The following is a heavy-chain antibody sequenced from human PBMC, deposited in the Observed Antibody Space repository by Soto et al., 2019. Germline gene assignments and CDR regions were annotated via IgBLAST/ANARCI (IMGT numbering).Heavy chain of an antibody. D-gene: IGHD1-1*01. Sequence: QVQLQESGPGLVKPSETLSLTCAVSGGSIRSYYWSWIRQPPGKGLEWIGYVYYSGSTNYNPSLESQVTISVDTSKNEFSLKLSSVTAADTAVYYCARWVSTTASGPFLDYWGQGTLVTVSS. V-gene: IGHV4-59*01. CDR2: VYYSGST. J-gene: IGHJ4*02. CDR1: GGSIRSYY. CDR3: ARWVSTTASGPFLDY.